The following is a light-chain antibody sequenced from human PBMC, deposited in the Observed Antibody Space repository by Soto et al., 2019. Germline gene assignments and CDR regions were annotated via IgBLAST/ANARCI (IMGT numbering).Light chain of an antibody. Sequence: QPVLTQPPSASGTPGQRVSISCSGSSSNIGSNYVYWYQQLTGTAPKLLIYFSNQRPSGVPDRFSGSKSGTSASLAISGLRSEDEADYYCAAWDDSLSGVVFGGGTQLTVL. J-gene: IGLJ2*01. CDR2: FSN. V-gene: IGLV1-47*02. CDR3: AAWDDSLSGVV. CDR1: SSNIGSNY.